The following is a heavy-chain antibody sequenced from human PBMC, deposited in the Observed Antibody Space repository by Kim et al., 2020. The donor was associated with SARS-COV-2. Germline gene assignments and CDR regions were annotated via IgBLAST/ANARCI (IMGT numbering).Heavy chain of an antibody. Sequence: GGSLRLSCAASGFTFDDYAMHWVRQAPGKGLEWVSGISWNSGSIGYADSVKGRFTISRDNAKNSLYLQMNSLRAEDTALYYCAKDIRELGAFDIWGQGT. J-gene: IGHJ3*02. CDR3: AKDIRELGAFDI. D-gene: IGHD6-13*01. CDR2: ISWNSGSI. CDR1: GFTFDDYA. V-gene: IGHV3-9*01.